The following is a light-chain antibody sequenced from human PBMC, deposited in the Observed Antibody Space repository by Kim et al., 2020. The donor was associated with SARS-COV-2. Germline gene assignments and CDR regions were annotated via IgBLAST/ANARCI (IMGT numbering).Light chain of an antibody. Sequence: GSPGERAPLSCRASQSVNSNLAWYQQKPGQAPRLLIYGASTRASGVPARFSGSGSGTEFTLTISSLQSEDFAVYYCQQFNNWPLYSFGQGTKLEI. J-gene: IGKJ2*03. V-gene: IGKV3-15*01. CDR2: GAS. CDR1: QSVNSN. CDR3: QQFNNWPLYS.